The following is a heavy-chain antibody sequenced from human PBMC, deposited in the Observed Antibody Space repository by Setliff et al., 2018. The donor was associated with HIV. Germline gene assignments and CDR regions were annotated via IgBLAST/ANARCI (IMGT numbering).Heavy chain of an antibody. D-gene: IGHD1-26*01. Sequence: GGSLRLSCAASGFTFSSYWMSWVRQAPGKGLEWVANIKQDGSEKYYVGSVKGRFTIPRDNSKNTLYLQMNSLRVEDTAVYYCATDCAVVGGTGSLDSWGQGTLVTVSS. CDR1: GFTFSSYW. CDR2: IKQDGSEK. J-gene: IGHJ4*02. V-gene: IGHV3-7*03. CDR3: ATDCAVVGGTGSLDS.